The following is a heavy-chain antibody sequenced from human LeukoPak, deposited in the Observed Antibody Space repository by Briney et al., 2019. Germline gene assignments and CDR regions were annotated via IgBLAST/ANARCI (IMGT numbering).Heavy chain of an antibody. V-gene: IGHV3-33*01. D-gene: IGHD5-24*01. J-gene: IGHJ6*02. CDR2: IWYDGSKK. CDR3: ARWATIWYGMDV. CDR1: GFSFSSHG. Sequence: PGGSLRLSCAASGFSFSSHGMHWVRQAPGKGLEWVAVIWYDGSKKYNADSVKGRFTISRDNSKNTLYLQMNSLRAEDTAVYYCARWATIWYGMDVWGQGTTVTVSS.